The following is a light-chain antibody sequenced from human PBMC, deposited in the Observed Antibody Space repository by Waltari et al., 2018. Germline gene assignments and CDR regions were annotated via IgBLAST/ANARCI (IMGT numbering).Light chain of an antibody. CDR1: QSVSRY. CDR3: QQRSNWPLT. V-gene: IGKV3-11*01. CDR2: DAS. Sequence: EIVLTQSPATRSLPPGERATLACRASQSVSRYLAWYQQKPGQAPRLLIYDASNRATGIPARFSGSGSGTDFTLTISSLEPEDFAVYYCQQRSNWPLTFGGGTKVEIK. J-gene: IGKJ4*01.